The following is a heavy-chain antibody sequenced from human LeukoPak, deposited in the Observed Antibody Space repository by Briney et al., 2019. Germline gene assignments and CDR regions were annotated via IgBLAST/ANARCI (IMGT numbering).Heavy chain of an antibody. CDR2: ISTYNDNT. CDR1: GYTFSDYG. D-gene: IGHD5-18*01. J-gene: IGHJ2*01. V-gene: IGHV1-18*01. CDR3: ARDGMQLWLRGYFDL. Sequence: VASVKVSCKASGYTFSDYGVSWVRQAPGQGLEWMGRISTYNDNTNYAQKFQGRVTVTTDTATNTAYMELRNLTSDDTAVYYCARDGMQLWLRGYFDLWGRGTLVTVSS.